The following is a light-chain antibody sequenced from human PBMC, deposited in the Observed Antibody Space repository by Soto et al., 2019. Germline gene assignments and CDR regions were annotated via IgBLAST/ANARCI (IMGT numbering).Light chain of an antibody. CDR2: LGS. Sequence: DIVMTQSPLSLPVTPGEPASISCRSSRSLLHSNGYNYLDWYLQKPGQSPRLLIYLGSNRASGVPDRFSGSGSGTDFTLRISRVETEDVGVYYCMQALQTPLTFGGGTKVEI. CDR1: RSLLHSNGYNY. CDR3: MQALQTPLT. V-gene: IGKV2-28*01. J-gene: IGKJ4*01.